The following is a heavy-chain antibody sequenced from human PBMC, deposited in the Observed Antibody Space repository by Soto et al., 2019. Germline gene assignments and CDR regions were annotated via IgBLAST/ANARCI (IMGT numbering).Heavy chain of an antibody. D-gene: IGHD5-18*01. J-gene: IGHJ5*02. CDR2: IIPIFGTA. V-gene: IGHV1-69*13. CDR1: GGTFSSYS. Sequence: SVKVSCKASGGTFSSYSISWVRQAPGQGLEWMGGIIPIFGTANYAQKFQGRVTITADESTSTAYMELSSLRSEDTAVYYCARDWTYTAMHRGFDPWGQGTLVTVSS. CDR3: ARDWTYTAMHRGFDP.